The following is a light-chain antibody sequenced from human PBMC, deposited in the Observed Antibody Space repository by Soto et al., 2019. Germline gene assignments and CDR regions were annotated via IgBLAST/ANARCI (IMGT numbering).Light chain of an antibody. Sequence: EIVLTQSPATLSLSPGERATLSCRASPSVTNVLAWYQQKPGQAPRLLIYGAFNRATGIPARFSGSGSGTDFTLTISSLEPEDSAVYYCQQRNVWPPVTFGQGKRLEIK. J-gene: IGKJ5*01. CDR1: PSVTNV. CDR3: QQRNVWPPVT. CDR2: GAF. V-gene: IGKV3-11*01.